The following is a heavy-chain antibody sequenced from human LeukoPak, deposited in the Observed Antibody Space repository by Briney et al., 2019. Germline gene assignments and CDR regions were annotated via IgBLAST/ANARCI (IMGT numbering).Heavy chain of an antibody. CDR2: VRGSGDRT. CDR1: GFTFSSFA. J-gene: IGHJ4*02. CDR3: AKDYLRLGELSTLDY. V-gene: IGHV3-23*01. Sequence: PGGSLRLSCAASGFTFSSFAMSWVRLAPGKGLEWVSAVRGSGDRTYYADSVEGRFTVSRDNSKNTLYLQMNSLRADDTAVYYCAKDYLRLGELSTLDYWGQGTLVTVSS. D-gene: IGHD3-16*02.